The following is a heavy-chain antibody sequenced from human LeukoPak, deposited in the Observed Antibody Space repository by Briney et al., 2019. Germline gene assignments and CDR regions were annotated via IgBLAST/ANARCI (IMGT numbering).Heavy chain of an antibody. CDR2: IGTAGDT. Sequence: GGSLRLSCAASGFTFSSYDMHWVRQATGKGLEWVSAIGTAGDTYYPGSVKGRFTISRENAKNSLYLQMNSLRAGDTAVYYCARVEAAAGTGAFDIWGQGTMVTVSS. CDR3: ARVEAAAGTGAFDI. V-gene: IGHV3-13*01. D-gene: IGHD6-13*01. CDR1: GFTFSSYD. J-gene: IGHJ3*02.